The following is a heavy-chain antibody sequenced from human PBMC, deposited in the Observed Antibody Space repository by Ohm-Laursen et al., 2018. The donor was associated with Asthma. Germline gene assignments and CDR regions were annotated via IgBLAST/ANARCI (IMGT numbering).Heavy chain of an antibody. CDR1: GGTLGTSV. J-gene: IGHJ4*02. V-gene: IGHV1-69*13. CDR2: INSVFGTS. CDR3: ARKAGSCITSNCYSLDF. D-gene: IGHD2-15*01. Sequence: VASVKVSCKSLGGTLGTSVIGWVRQAPGQGLEWLGGINSVFGTSTYAQKIHDRFTITADESTSTVYMTLSSLTSEDTAVYYCARKAGSCITSNCYSLDFWGQGTLVTVSS.